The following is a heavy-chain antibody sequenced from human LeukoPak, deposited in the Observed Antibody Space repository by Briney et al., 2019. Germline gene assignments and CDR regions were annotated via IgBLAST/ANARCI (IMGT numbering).Heavy chain of an antibody. CDR3: ARAIGSSYGLFDY. D-gene: IGHD5-18*01. V-gene: IGHV1-2*02. CDR1: GYTFTSYY. Sequence: GASVKVSCKASGYTFTSYYMHWVRQAPGQGLEWMGWINPNSGGTNYAQKFQGRVTMTRDTSISTAYMELSRLRSDDTAVYYCARAIGSSYGLFDYWGQGTLVTVSS. CDR2: INPNSGGT. J-gene: IGHJ4*02.